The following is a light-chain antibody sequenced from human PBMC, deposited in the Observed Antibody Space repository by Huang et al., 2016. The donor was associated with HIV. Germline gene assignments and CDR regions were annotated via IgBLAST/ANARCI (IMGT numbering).Light chain of an antibody. J-gene: IGKJ3*01. CDR2: DAS. CDR3: QRYGRSLT. CDR1: ESIDSNY. Sequence: IVLTQSPGTLSLSPGERATLSCRASESIDSNYLAWYQQKPGQAPRLLIYDASNSATGIPGWFSGSGSGTDFTLTISRLEPEDFAVYYCQRYGRSLTFGPGTKVDIK. V-gene: IGKV3-20*01.